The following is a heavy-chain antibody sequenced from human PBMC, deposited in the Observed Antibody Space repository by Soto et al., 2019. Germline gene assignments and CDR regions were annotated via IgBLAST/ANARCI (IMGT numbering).Heavy chain of an antibody. J-gene: IGHJ4*02. CDR3: AKIPGPGNSDHLDY. CDR1: GFTFSSYG. CDR2: ISYDGSNK. Sequence: TGGSLRLSCAASGFTFSSYGMHWVRQAPGKGPEWVAVISYDGSNKYYADSVKGRFTISRDNSKNTLYLQMNSLRAEDTAVYYCAKIPGPGNSDHLDYWGQGTLVTSPQ. V-gene: IGHV3-30*18. D-gene: IGHD4-4*01.